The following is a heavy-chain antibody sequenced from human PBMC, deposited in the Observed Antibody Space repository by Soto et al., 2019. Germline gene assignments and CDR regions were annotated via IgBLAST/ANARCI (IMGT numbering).Heavy chain of an antibody. J-gene: IGHJ4*02. D-gene: IGHD2-2*01. CDR2: ISGSGGST. CDR3: AKPLIVVLPAASAYDY. Sequence: EVQLLESGGGLVQPGGSLRLSCAASGFTFSSYAMSWVRQAPGKGLEWVSAISGSGGSTYYADSVKGRFTISRDNSKNTLYLQMNSLRAEDTAVYYCAKPLIVVLPAASAYDYWGQGTLVTVSS. V-gene: IGHV3-23*01. CDR1: GFTFSSYA.